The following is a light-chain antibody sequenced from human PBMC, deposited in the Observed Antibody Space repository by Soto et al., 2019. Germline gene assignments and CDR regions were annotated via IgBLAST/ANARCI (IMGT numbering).Light chain of an antibody. CDR2: DVT. J-gene: IGLJ1*01. V-gene: IGLV2-14*01. CDR3: SSYTSSSTLDV. CDR1: SSDVGDNNY. Sequence: QSALTQPACVSGSPGQSITISCTGTSSDVGDNNYVSWYQQHPGKAPKLMIYDVTHRPSGISNRFSGSKSGNTASLTISGLQAEDEADYYCSSYTSSSTLDVFGTGTKVTVL.